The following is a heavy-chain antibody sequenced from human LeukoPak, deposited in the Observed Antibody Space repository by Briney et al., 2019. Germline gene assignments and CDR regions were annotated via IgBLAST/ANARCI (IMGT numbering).Heavy chain of an antibody. Sequence: QTGGSLRLSCAASGFTVSGNYMSWVRQAPGKGLVRVSRIQGDGSNTNYADSVKGRFSISRDNVKNTVYLQMNSLRAEDTGIYYCARGTSAGGPISPFDFWGQGTVVTVSS. V-gene: IGHV3-74*01. CDR1: GFTVSGNY. J-gene: IGHJ4*02. CDR2: IQGDGSNT. CDR3: ARGTSAGGPISPFDF. D-gene: IGHD6-13*01.